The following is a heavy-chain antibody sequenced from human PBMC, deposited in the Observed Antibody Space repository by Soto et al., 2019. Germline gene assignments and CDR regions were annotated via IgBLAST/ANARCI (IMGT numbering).Heavy chain of an antibody. Sequence: GGSLRLSCAASGCTFSSYAMSWVRQAPGKGLEWVSAISGSGGSTYYADSVKGRFTISRDNSKNTLYLQMNSLRAEDTAVYYCAKNQVRLPDYGMDVWGQGTTVTVSS. CDR2: ISGSGGST. J-gene: IGHJ6*02. V-gene: IGHV3-23*01. D-gene: IGHD6-25*01. CDR3: AKNQVRLPDYGMDV. CDR1: GCTFSSYA.